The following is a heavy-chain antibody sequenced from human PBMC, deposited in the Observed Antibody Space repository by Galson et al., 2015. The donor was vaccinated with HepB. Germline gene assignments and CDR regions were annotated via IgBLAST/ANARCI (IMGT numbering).Heavy chain of an antibody. CDR1: GFTFSMYA. CDR3: ARGPFLLPTEYFDY. J-gene: IGHJ4*02. Sequence: SLRLSYATSGFTFSMYAMSWVRLTPGKGLEWVSHISGSGITTYYADSVKGRFTTSRDNAKNTVYLQMTNLRVEDTAIYFCARGPFLLPTEYFDYWGQGTQVTVAS. V-gene: IGHV3-23*01. CDR2: ISGSGITT. D-gene: IGHD2/OR15-2a*01.